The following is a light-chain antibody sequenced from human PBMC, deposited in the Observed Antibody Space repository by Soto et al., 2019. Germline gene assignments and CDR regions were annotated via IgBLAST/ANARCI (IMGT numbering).Light chain of an antibody. Sequence: ELVLTQSPGTLSLSPGERATLSCRGSHSVSSSYLAWYQHKPGQAPRLLIYGASSRATGIPDRFSGSGSGTDSTLTISRLEPEDFAVYYCQQYGTAPPWTFGQGTKVEIK. CDR2: GAS. J-gene: IGKJ1*01. V-gene: IGKV3-20*01. CDR3: QQYGTAPPWT. CDR1: HSVSSSY.